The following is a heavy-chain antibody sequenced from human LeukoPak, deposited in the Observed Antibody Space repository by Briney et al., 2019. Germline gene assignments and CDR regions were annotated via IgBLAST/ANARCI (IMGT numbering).Heavy chain of an antibody. CDR1: GFTFDDYG. CDR3: ARRFGNSYGYNYFDY. J-gene: IGHJ4*02. Sequence: GGSLRLSCAASGFTFDDYGMSWVRQAPGKGPEWVSGINWNGGSTGYADSVKGRFTISRDNAKNSLYLQMNSLRAEDTALYYCARRFGNSYGYNYFDYWGQGTLVTVSS. CDR2: INWNGGST. D-gene: IGHD5-18*01. V-gene: IGHV3-20*04.